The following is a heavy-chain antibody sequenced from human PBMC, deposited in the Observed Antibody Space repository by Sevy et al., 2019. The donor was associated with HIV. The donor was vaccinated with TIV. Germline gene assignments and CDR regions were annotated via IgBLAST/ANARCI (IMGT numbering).Heavy chain of an antibody. J-gene: IGHJ5*02. D-gene: IGHD2-21*02. V-gene: IGHV1-2*02. CDR1: GYTFTGYY. Sequence: ASVKVSCKASGYTFTGYYMHWVRQAPGQGLEWMGWINPNSGGTNYAQKFQGRVTMTRDTSISTAYMELSRLRTDETAVYYCAGGDVVVTGNWFDPWGQGTLVTVSS. CDR2: INPNSGGT. CDR3: AGGDVVVTGNWFDP.